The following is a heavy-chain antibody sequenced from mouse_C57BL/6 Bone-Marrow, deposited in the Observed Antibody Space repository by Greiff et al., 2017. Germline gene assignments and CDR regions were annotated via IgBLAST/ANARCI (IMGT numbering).Heavy chain of an antibody. CDR1: GFNITDDY. D-gene: IGHD2-3*01. CDR3: AMSCACYYRFAY. V-gene: IGHV14-4*01. J-gene: IGHJ3*01. Sequence: VQLQQSGAELVRPGASVKLSCTASGFNITDDYMHWVKQRPEQGLEWIGWFDPENGDTEYASKFQGKATITADTSSNTAYLQLSSLTSEDTAVYYCAMSCACYYRFAYWGQGTLLTVSA. CDR2: FDPENGDT.